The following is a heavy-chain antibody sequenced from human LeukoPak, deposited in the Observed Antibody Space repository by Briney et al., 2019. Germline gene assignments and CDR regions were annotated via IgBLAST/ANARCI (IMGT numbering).Heavy chain of an antibody. CDR1: GYTFTSNY. J-gene: IGHJ4*02. V-gene: IGHV1-46*01. CDR2: IYPRDGST. Sequence: ASVKVSCKASGYTFTSNYIHWVRQAPGQGLEWMGMIYPRDGSTSYAQKFQGRVTVTRDTSTSTVHMELSGLRSEDTAVHYCARDQEGFDYWGQGTLVTVSS. CDR3: ARDQEGFDY.